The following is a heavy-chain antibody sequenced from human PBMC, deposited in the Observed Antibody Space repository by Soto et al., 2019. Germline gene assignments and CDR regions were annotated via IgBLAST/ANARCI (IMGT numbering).Heavy chain of an antibody. CDR3: AKDPTTYYDFWSGYLGAFDI. Sequence: GSLRLSCAASGFTFSNYAMNWVRQAPGKGLEWVSTISGSGGSTYYADSVKGRFTISRDNSKNTLYLQMNSLRAEDTAVYYCAKDPTTYYDFWSGYLGAFDIWGQGTMVTVSS. J-gene: IGHJ3*02. V-gene: IGHV3-23*01. D-gene: IGHD3-3*01. CDR1: GFTFSNYA. CDR2: ISGSGGST.